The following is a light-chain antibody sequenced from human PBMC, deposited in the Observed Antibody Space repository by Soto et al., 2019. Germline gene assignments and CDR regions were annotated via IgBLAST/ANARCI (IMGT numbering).Light chain of an antibody. Sequence: QSVLTQPPSVSEAPGQRVTISCTGSSSNIGAGYEAHWYQQVPGTAPKLLIYENNNRPSGCPDRFSGSKSGTSASLAITGLQAEDEAEYYCQSYDSSLSGYVFGTGTKLTVL. J-gene: IGLJ1*01. CDR1: SSNIGAGYE. CDR2: ENN. V-gene: IGLV1-40*01. CDR3: QSYDSSLSGYV.